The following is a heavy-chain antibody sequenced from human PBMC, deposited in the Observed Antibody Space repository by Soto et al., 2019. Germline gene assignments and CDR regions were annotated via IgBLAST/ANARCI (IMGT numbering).Heavy chain of an antibody. D-gene: IGHD4-17*01. J-gene: IGHJ4*02. CDR2: IYYSGST. CDR3: ARRPRYGDPLPPFDY. CDR1: GGSISSSSYY. Sequence: SETLSLTCTVSGGSISSSSYYWGWIRQPPGKGLEWIGSIYYSGSTYYNPSLKSRVTISVDTSKNQFSLKLSSVTAPDTAVYYCARRPRYGDPLPPFDYWGQGTLVTVSS. V-gene: IGHV4-39*01.